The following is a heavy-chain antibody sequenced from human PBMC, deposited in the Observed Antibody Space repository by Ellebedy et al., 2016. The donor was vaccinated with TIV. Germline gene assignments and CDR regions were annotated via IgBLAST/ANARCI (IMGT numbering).Heavy chain of an antibody. J-gene: IGHJ6*02. Sequence: ASVKVSCXASGYTFTSYYMHWVRQAPGQGLEWMGWINPNSGGTNYAQKFQGRVTMTRDTSISTAYMELSRLRSEDTAVYYCVRNYGDNGGYYYYGMDVWGQGTTVTVSS. V-gene: IGHV1-2*02. CDR1: GYTFTSYY. CDR2: INPNSGGT. CDR3: VRNYGDNGGYYYYGMDV. D-gene: IGHD4-23*01.